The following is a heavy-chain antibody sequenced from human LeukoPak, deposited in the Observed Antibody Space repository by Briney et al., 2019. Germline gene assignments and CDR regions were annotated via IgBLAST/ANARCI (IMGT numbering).Heavy chain of an antibody. V-gene: IGHV3-21*03. J-gene: IGHJ4*02. CDR2: ISSTGGYI. Sequence: GGSLRLSCAASGFTFRSYSMHWVRQAPGKGLEWVSSISSTGGYIYSADSAKGRFSVSRDNAKDSLYLQMNSLRAEDTAVYYCARALCNYGSVGLEYWGPGTLVTVS. CDR3: ARALCNYGSVGLEY. D-gene: IGHD3-10*01. CDR1: GFTFRSYS.